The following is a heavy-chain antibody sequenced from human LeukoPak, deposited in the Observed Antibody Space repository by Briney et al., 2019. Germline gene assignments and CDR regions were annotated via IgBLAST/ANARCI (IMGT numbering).Heavy chain of an antibody. J-gene: IGHJ4*02. Sequence: SETLSLTCAVSGGSINHNNWWGWVRQPPGKGLEWIGEIYHSGSTNYNPSLKSRVTISVDKSKNQFSLELSSVTAADTAVYYCARGRPQGEGATDFDYWGQGTLVTVSS. CDR3: ARGRPQGEGATDFDY. CDR2: IYHSGST. CDR1: GGSINHNNW. V-gene: IGHV4-4*02. D-gene: IGHD1-26*01.